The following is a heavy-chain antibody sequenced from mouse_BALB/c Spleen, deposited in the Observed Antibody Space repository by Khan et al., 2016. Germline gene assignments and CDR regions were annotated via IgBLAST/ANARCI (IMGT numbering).Heavy chain of an antibody. Sequence: QVQLQQSGPELVKTGASVKISCKASGYTFTSYWINWMKQRPGQGLEWIGNIYPSDIYTNYNQKFKDKATLTVDKSSSTAYMQLSSPTSEDSAIYYCTRGESTMIRGFAYWGQGTLVTVSA. J-gene: IGHJ3*01. CDR1: GYTFTSYW. CDR2: IYPSDIYT. D-gene: IGHD2-4*01. CDR3: TRGESTMIRGFAY. V-gene: IGHV1S126*01.